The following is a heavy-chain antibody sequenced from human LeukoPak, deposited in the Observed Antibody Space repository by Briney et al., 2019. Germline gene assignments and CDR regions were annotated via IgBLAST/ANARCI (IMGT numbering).Heavy chain of an antibody. CDR3: ARTIVGATRGPFDY. Sequence: PGGSLRLSCAASGFTFSSYSMNWVRQAPGKGLEWVSSISSSSSYIYYADSVKGRFTISRDNAKNSLYLQMNSLRAEDTAVYYCARTIVGATRGPFDYWGQGTLVTVSS. CDR2: ISSSSSYI. D-gene: IGHD1-26*01. V-gene: IGHV3-21*01. J-gene: IGHJ4*02. CDR1: GFTFSSYS.